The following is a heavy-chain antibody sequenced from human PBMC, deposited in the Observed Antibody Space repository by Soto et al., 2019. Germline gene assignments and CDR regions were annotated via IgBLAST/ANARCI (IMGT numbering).Heavy chain of an antibody. Sequence: SGPTLVNPTETLTLTCTVSGFSLTTGKMVVSWIRQPPGKALEWLAHTFSDNERSYSTSLQGRLTISKDTSGSQVVLSMTNVDPVDTATYYCARMNVDSYQFYYAMDVWGQGTTVTVSS. J-gene: IGHJ6*02. V-gene: IGHV2-26*01. CDR3: ARMNVDSYQFYYAMDV. D-gene: IGHD4-17*01. CDR1: GFSLTTGKMV. CDR2: TFSDNER.